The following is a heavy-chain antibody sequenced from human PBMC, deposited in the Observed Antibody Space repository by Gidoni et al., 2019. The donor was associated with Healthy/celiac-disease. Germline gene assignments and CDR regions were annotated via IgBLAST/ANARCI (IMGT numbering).Heavy chain of an antibody. Sequence: QVQLVASGGGLVRPGGSLRLSCAASGFTFSDYHMSWIRQARGKGLDGVSYISSSGSTIYYADSVKGRFAIARDNDKNSLYLQMNSLRAEDTAVYYCARDGGYTISPLAQGFNMDVWGKGTTVTVSS. CDR2: ISSSGSTI. CDR1: GFTFSDYH. CDR3: ARDGGYTISPLAQGFNMDV. D-gene: IGHD3-9*01. J-gene: IGHJ6*03. V-gene: IGHV3-11*01.